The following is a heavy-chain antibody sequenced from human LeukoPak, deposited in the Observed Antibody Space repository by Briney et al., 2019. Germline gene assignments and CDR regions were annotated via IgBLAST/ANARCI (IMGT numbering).Heavy chain of an antibody. CDR3: TRLFSYSSGWYSGPVDYFDY. V-gene: IGHV4-61*01. CDR2: IYYSGNT. CDR1: GVSVSCGSCY. J-gene: IGHJ4*02. D-gene: IGHD6-19*01. Sequence: PSETLSLTCTVSGVSVSCGSCYWSWIRQPPGKGLEWIGYIYYSGNTKYNPSLKSRVTLSLDTSKNQFSLKQTSVTAADTAVYYCTRLFSYSSGWYSGPVDYFDYWGQGTLVTVSS.